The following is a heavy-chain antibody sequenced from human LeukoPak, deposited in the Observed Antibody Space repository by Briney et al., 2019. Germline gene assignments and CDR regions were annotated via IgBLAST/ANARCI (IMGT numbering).Heavy chain of an antibody. D-gene: IGHD1-26*01. V-gene: IGHV3-30*04. CDR1: GFTFSSYA. Sequence: PGGSLRLSCAASGFTFSSYAMHWVRQAPGKGLKWVAVISYDGSNKYYADSVKGRFTISRDNSKNTLYLQMNSLRAEDTAVYYCARDIPNIVGATWVFDYWGQGTLVTVSS. CDR3: ARDIPNIVGATWVFDY. J-gene: IGHJ4*02. CDR2: ISYDGSNK.